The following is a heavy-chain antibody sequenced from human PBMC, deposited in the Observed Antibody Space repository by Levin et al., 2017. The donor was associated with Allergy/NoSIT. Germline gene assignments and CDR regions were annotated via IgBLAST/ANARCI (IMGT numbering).Heavy chain of an antibody. Sequence: GESLKISCKASEDTFTGYYMHWVRQAPGQGLEWMGWINPNSGGTNYAQKFQGRVTMTRDTSISTAYMELSRLRSDDTAVYYCASDPSSTSLNWFDPWGQGTLVTVSS. CDR3: ASDPSSTSLNWFDP. D-gene: IGHD2-2*01. CDR2: INPNSGGT. V-gene: IGHV1-2*02. CDR1: EDTFTGYY. J-gene: IGHJ5*02.